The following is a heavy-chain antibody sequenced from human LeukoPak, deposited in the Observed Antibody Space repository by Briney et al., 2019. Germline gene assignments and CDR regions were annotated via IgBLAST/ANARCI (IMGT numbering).Heavy chain of an antibody. Sequence: GGSLRLSCSASGSTFSSYEMNWVRQAPRKGLEWVSYISGSGSSIYYADSVKGRFTISRDNAKNSLYLQMNSLRAEDTAVYYCARLYSSGYHYDYWGQGTLVTVSS. V-gene: IGHV3-48*03. D-gene: IGHD3-22*01. CDR3: ARLYSSGYHYDY. J-gene: IGHJ4*02. CDR2: ISGSGSSI. CDR1: GSTFSSYE.